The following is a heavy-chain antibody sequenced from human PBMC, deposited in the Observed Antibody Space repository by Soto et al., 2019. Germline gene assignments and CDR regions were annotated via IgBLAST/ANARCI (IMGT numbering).Heavy chain of an antibody. J-gene: IGHJ4*02. D-gene: IGHD3-16*01. CDR2: ISGYNGNT. V-gene: IGHV1-18*04. Sequence: QVQLVQSGAEVKKPGASVKVSCKTSGYTFTSYGVSWVRQAPGQGLEWVGWISGYNGNTNYAQKLQGRVTMTTDTSTSPAYLELRGLRSDETTIYYCAGGYFDYWGQGTLVTVAS. CDR1: GYTFTSYG. CDR3: AGGYFDY.